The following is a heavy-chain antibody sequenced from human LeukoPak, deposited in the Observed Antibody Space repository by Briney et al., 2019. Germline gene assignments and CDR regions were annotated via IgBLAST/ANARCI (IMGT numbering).Heavy chain of an antibody. CDR2: IYPGDSDT. Sequence: NAGESLKISCKGSGYSFTSYWIGWVRQMPGKGLEWMGIIYPGDSDTRYSPSFQGQVTISADTSISTAYLQWSSLKASDTAVYFCVCDRGNFDSFDFWGQGTLVTVSS. J-gene: IGHJ4*02. CDR1: GYSFTSYW. V-gene: IGHV5-51*01. D-gene: IGHD1-7*01. CDR3: VCDRGNFDSFDF.